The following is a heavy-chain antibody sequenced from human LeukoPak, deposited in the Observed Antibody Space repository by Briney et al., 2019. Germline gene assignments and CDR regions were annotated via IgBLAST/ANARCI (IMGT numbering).Heavy chain of an antibody. CDR2: ISGSGGST. CDR1: GFTFSSYA. CDR3: AKDENYYDSSGYYYYYYMDV. Sequence: GGSLRLSCAASGFTFSSYAMSWVRQAPGQGLEWVSAISGSGGSTYYADSVKGRFTISRDNSKNTLYLQMNSLRAEDTAVYYCAKDENYYDSSGYYYYYYMDVWGKGTTVTVSS. V-gene: IGHV3-23*01. D-gene: IGHD3-22*01. J-gene: IGHJ6*03.